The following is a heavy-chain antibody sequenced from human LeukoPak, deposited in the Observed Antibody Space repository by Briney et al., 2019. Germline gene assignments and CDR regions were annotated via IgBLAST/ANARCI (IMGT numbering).Heavy chain of an antibody. Sequence: GGSLRLTCAASGFTFSNYGMSWVRQAPGKGLEWVSYISSSGATRYYADSVKGRFTMSRDNAKNSLYLLLNSLRAEDTAVYYCAREVVVAATRYMDVWGKGTTVTISS. D-gene: IGHD2-15*01. J-gene: IGHJ6*03. CDR1: GFTFSNYG. CDR2: ISSSGATR. CDR3: AREVVVAATRYMDV. V-gene: IGHV3-48*04.